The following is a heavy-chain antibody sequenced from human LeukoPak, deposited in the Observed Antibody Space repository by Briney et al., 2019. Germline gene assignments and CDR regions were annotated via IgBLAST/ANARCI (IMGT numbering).Heavy chain of an antibody. Sequence: SETLSLTCAVSGSSISSGGYYCSWIRQPPGKGLEWIGYIYYSGSTNYNPSLKSRVTISVDTSKNQFSLKLSSVTAADTAVYYCARAGYCSGGSCYSDYWGQGTLVTVSS. V-gene: IGHV4-61*08. CDR2: IYYSGST. CDR1: GSSISSGGYY. J-gene: IGHJ4*02. CDR3: ARAGYCSGGSCYSDY. D-gene: IGHD2-15*01.